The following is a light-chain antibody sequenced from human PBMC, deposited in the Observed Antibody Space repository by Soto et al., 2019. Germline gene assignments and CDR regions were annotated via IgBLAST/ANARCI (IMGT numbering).Light chain of an antibody. J-gene: IGKJ1*01. Sequence: EIVLTQSPATLSLSPGERATLSCRASQSVSSSYLGWYQQKPGQAPRLLIYGARTRATGVPDRFSASGSGTDFSLTISRLEPEDFAVYYCQQYGTSPWTFGQGTKVDIK. CDR1: QSVSSSY. CDR2: GAR. CDR3: QQYGTSPWT. V-gene: IGKV3-20*01.